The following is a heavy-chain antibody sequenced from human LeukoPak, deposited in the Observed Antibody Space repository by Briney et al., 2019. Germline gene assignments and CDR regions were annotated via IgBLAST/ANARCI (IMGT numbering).Heavy chain of an antibody. CDR3: ASAISPFDY. CDR1: GGSISSSSYY. J-gene: IGHJ4*02. CDR2: IYYSGST. Sequence: SETLSLTCTVSGGSISSSSYYWGWIRQPPGKGLEWIGSIYYSGSTYYNPSLKSRVTISVDTSKNQFSLKLSSVTAADTAVYYCASAISPFDYWGQGTLVTVSS. D-gene: IGHD2/OR15-2a*01. V-gene: IGHV4-39*07.